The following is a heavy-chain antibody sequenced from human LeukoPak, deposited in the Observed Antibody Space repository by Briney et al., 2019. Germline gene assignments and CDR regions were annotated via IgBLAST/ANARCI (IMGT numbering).Heavy chain of an antibody. CDR1: GGSISSGDYY. J-gene: IGHJ4*02. D-gene: IGHD6-19*01. CDR2: IYYSGST. Sequence: SQTLSLTCTVSGGSISSGDYYWGWIRQSPGKGLEWIGYIYYSGSTYYNPSLKSRVTLSIDTSKNHFSLKLSSVTAADTAVYYCARGAPYSSGWLAGYWGQGTLVTVSS. CDR3: ARGAPYSSGWLAGY. V-gene: IGHV4-30-4*01.